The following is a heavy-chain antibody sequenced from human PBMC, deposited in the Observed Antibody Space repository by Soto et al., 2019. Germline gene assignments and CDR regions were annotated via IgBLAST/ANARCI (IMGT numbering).Heavy chain of an antibody. J-gene: IGHJ4*02. CDR3: AHMPYGSGSS. Sequence: QITLKESGPTLVKPTQTLTLTCTFSGFSLSTSGVGVGWIRQPPGKALEWLALIYWDDDKRYSPSLKSRLTITNDTSKNQVVLTKPHVDPVDTAIYYCAHMPYGSGSSWGQGTLVTVSS. CDR1: GFSLSTSGVG. D-gene: IGHD3-10*01. V-gene: IGHV2-5*02. CDR2: IYWDDDK.